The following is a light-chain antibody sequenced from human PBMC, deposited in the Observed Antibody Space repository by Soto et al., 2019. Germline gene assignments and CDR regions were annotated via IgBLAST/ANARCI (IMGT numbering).Light chain of an antibody. CDR2: GAS. CDR1: QSVSTRY. V-gene: IGKV3-20*01. CDR3: QQYGSSLSIT. J-gene: IGKJ5*01. Sequence: EIVLTQSPGTLSLSPGEGATLSCRASQSVSTRYLAWYQQKPGQAPRLLIYGASSRATGIPDRFSGSGSETDFTLTISRLEPEDFAVYYCQQYGSSLSITFGQGTRLEIK.